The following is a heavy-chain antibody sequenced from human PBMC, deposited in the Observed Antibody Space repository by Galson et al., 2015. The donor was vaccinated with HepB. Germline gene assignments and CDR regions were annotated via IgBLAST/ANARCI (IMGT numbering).Heavy chain of an antibody. CDR3: AREGYYGDYGGTFDY. D-gene: IGHD4-17*01. V-gene: IGHV1-69*13. J-gene: IGHJ4*02. CDR2: IIPIFGTA. CDR1: GGTFSSYA. Sequence: SVKVSCKASGGTFSSYAISWVRQAPGQGLEWMGGIIPIFGTANYAQKFQGRVTITADESTSTAYMELSSLRSEDTAVYYCAREGYYGDYGGTFDYWGQGTLVTVSS.